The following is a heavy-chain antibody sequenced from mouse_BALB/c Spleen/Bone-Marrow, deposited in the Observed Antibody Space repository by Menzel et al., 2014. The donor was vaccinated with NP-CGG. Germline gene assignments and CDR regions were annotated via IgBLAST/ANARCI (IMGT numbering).Heavy chain of an antibody. CDR3: ARGGYDDAVDY. Sequence: EVKLVESGPGLVKPSQSLSLICTVTGYSITSDYAWNWIRQFPGNKLEWMGYISYSGSTSYNPSLKSRISITRDTSKNQFFLQLNSVTSEDTATYYCARGGYDDAVDYWGQGTSVTVSS. J-gene: IGHJ4*01. V-gene: IGHV3-2*02. CDR2: ISYSGST. D-gene: IGHD2-14*01. CDR1: GYSITSDYA.